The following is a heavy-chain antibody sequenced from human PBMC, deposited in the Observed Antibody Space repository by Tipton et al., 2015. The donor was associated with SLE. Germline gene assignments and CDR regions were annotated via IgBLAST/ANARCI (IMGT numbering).Heavy chain of an antibody. J-gene: IGHJ6*03. CDR2: IYHSGST. CDR1: GYSISSGYY. Sequence: TLSLTCAVSGYSISSGYYWGWIRQPPGKGLEWIGSIYHSGSTYYNPSLKSRVTISVDTSKNQFSLKLSSVTAADTAVYYCARVHPGIAAEGYYYYMDVWGKGTTVTVSS. V-gene: IGHV4-38-2*01. D-gene: IGHD6-13*01. CDR3: ARVHPGIAAEGYYYYMDV.